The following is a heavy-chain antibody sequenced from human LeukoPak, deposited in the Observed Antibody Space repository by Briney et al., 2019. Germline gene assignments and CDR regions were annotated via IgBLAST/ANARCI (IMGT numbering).Heavy chain of an antibody. D-gene: IGHD3-22*01. Sequence: PGGSLRLSCAASGFTFSSYAMSWVRQAPGKGLEWVSAISGSGGSTYYADSVKGRFTISRDNSKNTLYLQMNSLRAEDTSLYYCARGKASDSSDSHHTPLDYWGQGTLVTVSS. CDR2: ISGSGGST. V-gene: IGHV3-23*01. J-gene: IGHJ4*02. CDR3: ARGKASDSSDSHHTPLDY. CDR1: GFTFSSYA.